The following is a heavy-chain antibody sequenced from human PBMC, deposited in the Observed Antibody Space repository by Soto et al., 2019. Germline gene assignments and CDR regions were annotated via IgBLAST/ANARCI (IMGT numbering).Heavy chain of an antibody. V-gene: IGHV3-9*01. D-gene: IGHD6-13*01. J-gene: IGHJ3*02. CDR2: ISWNSGSI. CDR1: GFTFDDYA. CDR3: AKDIYARVYGCYVGRAFEI. Sequence: EVQLVESGGGLVQPGRSLRLSCAASGFTFDDYAMHWVRQAPGKGLEWVSGISWNSGSIGYADFVKGRFTISRDNAKNSLYLQMSSLGAEDTALYYCAKDIYARVYGCYVGRAFEIWGQGTMVTVSS.